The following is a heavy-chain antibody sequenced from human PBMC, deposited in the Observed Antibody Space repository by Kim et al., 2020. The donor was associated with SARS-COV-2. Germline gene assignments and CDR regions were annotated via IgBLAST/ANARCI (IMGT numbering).Heavy chain of an antibody. CDR3: AKIVVPNLDYYWYGMDV. Sequence: GGSLRLSCAASGFSFSSYAMVWVRQAPGKGLESIPSISDSGDKTYYIDSVKGRFTISRDNSKNTLYLQMNSLRAEDTAVYYCAKIVVPNLDYYWYGMDVWGQGTTVTVSS. D-gene: IGHD3-22*01. V-gene: IGHV3-23*01. CDR2: ISDSGDKT. CDR1: GFSFSSYA. J-gene: IGHJ6*02.